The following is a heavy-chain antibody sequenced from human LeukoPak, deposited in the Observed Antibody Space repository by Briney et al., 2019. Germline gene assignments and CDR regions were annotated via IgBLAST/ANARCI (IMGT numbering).Heavy chain of an antibody. V-gene: IGHV3-15*01. CDR2: IKSKTDGGTT. Sequence: GGSLRLSCAVSGFTFRDAAMTWVRQAPGKGLEWVGRIKSKTDGGTTDYAAPVKGRFTISRDDSKNTLYLQMNSLKTEDTAVYYCTTDFYVKYYYDSSGYFPFDYWGQGTLVTVSS. D-gene: IGHD3-22*01. CDR1: GFTFRDAA. J-gene: IGHJ4*02. CDR3: TTDFYVKYYYDSSGYFPFDY.